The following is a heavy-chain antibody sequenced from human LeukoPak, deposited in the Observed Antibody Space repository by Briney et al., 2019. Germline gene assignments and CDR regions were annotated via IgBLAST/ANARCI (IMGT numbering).Heavy chain of an antibody. CDR2: IWYDGSNE. Sequence: LRLSCAASGFTFSNYGMHWVRQAPGKGLEWVAVIWYDGSNENYADSVKGRFTISKDNSENTLYLQMNSLRVEDTAVYYCARDRNYGSGLDNLPFDYRGQGTLVTVSS. J-gene: IGHJ4*02. CDR3: ARDRNYGSGLDNLPFDY. V-gene: IGHV3-33*01. D-gene: IGHD3-10*01. CDR1: GFTFSNYG.